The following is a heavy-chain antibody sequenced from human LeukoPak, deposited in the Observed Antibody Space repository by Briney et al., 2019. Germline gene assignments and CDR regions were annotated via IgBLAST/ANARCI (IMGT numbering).Heavy chain of an antibody. J-gene: IGHJ4*02. CDR1: GFTFSSYA. V-gene: IGHV3-23*01. Sequence: PGGSLRLSCAASGFTFSSYAMSWVRQAPGKGLEWVSTITHSGGNTYYADSVKGRFTISRDNFKNTLYLQMKTLRAEDTAVYYCAKDPSDLDGSGSYNYFDCWGQGTLVTVSS. D-gene: IGHD3-10*01. CDR3: AKDPSDLDGSGSYNYFDC. CDR2: ITHSGGNT.